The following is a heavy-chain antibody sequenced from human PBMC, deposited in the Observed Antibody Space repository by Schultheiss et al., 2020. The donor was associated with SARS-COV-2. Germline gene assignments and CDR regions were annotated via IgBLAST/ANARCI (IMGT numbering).Heavy chain of an antibody. Sequence: ASVKVSCKASGYTFTSYAMHWVRQAPGQGLEWMGWINPNSGGTNYAQKFQGRVTMTRDTSISTAYMELSRLRSDDTAVYYCARFPSLMVRGVSQGMDVWGQGTTVTVSS. CDR1: GYTFTSYA. J-gene: IGHJ6*02. CDR2: INPNSGGT. D-gene: IGHD3-10*01. V-gene: IGHV1-2*02. CDR3: ARFPSLMVRGVSQGMDV.